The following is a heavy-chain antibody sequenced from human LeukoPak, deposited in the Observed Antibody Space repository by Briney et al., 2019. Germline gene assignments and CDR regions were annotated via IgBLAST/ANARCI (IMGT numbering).Heavy chain of an antibody. J-gene: IGHJ4*02. CDR3: AKLPLGTIFGVVPAYYFDY. CDR2: IRGSGDST. D-gene: IGHD3-3*01. V-gene: IGHV3-23*01. CDR1: GFTFNDYA. Sequence: QPGGSLRLSCAASGFTFNDYAMSWFRQASGKGLEWVAAIRGSGDSTYYADSVKGRFTISRDNSKNTLYLQMNSLRAEDTAVYYCAKLPLGTIFGVVPAYYFDYWGQGTLVTVSS.